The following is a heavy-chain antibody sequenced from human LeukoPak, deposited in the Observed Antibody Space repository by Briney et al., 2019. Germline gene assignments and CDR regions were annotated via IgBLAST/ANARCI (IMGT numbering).Heavy chain of an antibody. Sequence: PGGSLRLSCAASGFTFSSYAMHWVRQAPGKGLEWVAVISYDGSNKYYADSVKGRFTISRDNSKNTLYLQMNSLRAEDTAVYYCARDRPSRYCSSTSCLIDYWGQGTLVTVSS. CDR3: ARDRPSRYCSSTSCLIDY. CDR2: ISYDGSNK. D-gene: IGHD2-2*01. CDR1: GFTFSSYA. J-gene: IGHJ4*02. V-gene: IGHV3-30*04.